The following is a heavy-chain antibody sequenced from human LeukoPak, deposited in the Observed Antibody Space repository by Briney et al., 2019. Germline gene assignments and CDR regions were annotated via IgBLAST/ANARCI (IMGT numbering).Heavy chain of an antibody. CDR3: ARAASSGGNYYFFDY. V-gene: IGHV4-38-2*02. CDR2: IFHSGGT. Sequence: NPSETLSLTCSVSGYSISSGYYWGWIRHSPGKGLEWIGNIFHSGGTYYNPSLKSRVTISVDPSKNQFSLTVTAGDTAIYYCARAASSGGNYYFFDYWGQGTLVTVSS. CDR1: GYSISSGYY. D-gene: IGHD2-15*01. J-gene: IGHJ4*02.